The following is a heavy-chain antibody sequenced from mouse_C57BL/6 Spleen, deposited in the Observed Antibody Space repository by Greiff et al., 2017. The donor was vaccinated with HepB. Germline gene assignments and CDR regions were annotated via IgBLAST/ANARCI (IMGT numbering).Heavy chain of an antibody. CDR3: ARGDAMDY. J-gene: IGHJ4*01. V-gene: IGHV3-6*01. CDR1: GYSITSGYY. CDR2: ISYDGSN. Sequence: DVQLVESGPGLVKPSQSLSLTCSVTGYSITSGYYWNWIRQFPGNKLEWMGYISYDGSNNYNPSLKNRISITRDTSKNQFFLKLNSVTTEDTATYYCARGDAMDYWGQGTSVTVSS.